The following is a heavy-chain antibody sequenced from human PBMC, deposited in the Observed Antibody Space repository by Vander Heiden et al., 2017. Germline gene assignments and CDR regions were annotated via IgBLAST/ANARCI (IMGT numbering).Heavy chain of an antibody. CDR2: VHHTGGT. Sequence: QVQLQESGPRLVKPSETLSLTCTVSGASITTYYWSWIRQPPGKGLEWIGYVHHTGGTGSIPSLRSRVTISIDTSRNHFSLNLTSVTPADTAVYYCARDSYSDNVYFNDVFDIWGQGTMVSVSS. D-gene: IGHD3-22*01. CDR1: GASITTYY. CDR3: ARDSYSDNVYFNDVFDI. J-gene: IGHJ3*02. V-gene: IGHV4-59*01.